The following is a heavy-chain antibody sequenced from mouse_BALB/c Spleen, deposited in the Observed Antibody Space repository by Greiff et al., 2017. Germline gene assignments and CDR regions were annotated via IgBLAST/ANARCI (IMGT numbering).Heavy chain of an antibody. V-gene: IGHV5-12-2*01. CDR1: GFTFSSYT. CDR2: ISNGGGST. CDR3: ARRTATNAMDY. J-gene: IGHJ4*01. D-gene: IGHD1-2*01. Sequence: DVHLVESGGGLVQPGGSLKLSCAASGFTFSSYTMSWVRQTPEKRLEWVAYISNGGGSTYYPDTVKGRFTISRDNAKNTLYLQMSSLKSEDTAMYYCARRTATNAMDYWGQGTSVTVSS.